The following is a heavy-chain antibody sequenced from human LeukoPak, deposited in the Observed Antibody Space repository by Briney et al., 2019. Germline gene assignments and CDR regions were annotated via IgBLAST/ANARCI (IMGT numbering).Heavy chain of an antibody. D-gene: IGHD4-17*01. CDR3: AREAAVSYGMDV. Sequence: SETLSLTCAVSGDSISSGGYYWNWIRQHPGKGLEWIGYMYKTGSTNYNPSFKSRVIISLDTSRNQFSLKLNSVTAADTARYYCAREAAVSYGMDVRGQGTTVTVAS. CDR1: GDSISSGGYY. CDR2: MYKTGST. V-gene: IGHV4-31*11. J-gene: IGHJ6*02.